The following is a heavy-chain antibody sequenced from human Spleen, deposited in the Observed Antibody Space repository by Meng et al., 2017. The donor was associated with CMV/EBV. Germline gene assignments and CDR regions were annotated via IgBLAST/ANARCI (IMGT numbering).Heavy chain of an antibody. V-gene: IGHV3-23*01. Sequence: GGSLRLSCAASGFTFSTYAMSWVRQAPGKGLEWVSAISGSGGSTYYADSVKGRFTISRDNSKNTLYLQMNSLRAEDTAVYYCAKGGTSYYYYGKDVWGQGTTVTVSS. CDR1: GFTFSTYA. CDR3: AKGGTSYYYYGKDV. D-gene: IGHD2-2*01. CDR2: ISGSGGST. J-gene: IGHJ6*02.